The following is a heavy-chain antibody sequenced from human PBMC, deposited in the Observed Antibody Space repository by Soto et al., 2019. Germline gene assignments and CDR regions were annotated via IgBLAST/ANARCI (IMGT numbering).Heavy chain of an antibody. D-gene: IGHD2-15*01. CDR2: IYWDDDK. CDR3: AHTLYRCSGNSCYTPPAY. V-gene: IGHV2-5*02. CDR1: GFSLSASGVG. J-gene: IGHJ4*02. Sequence: QITLKESGPTLVKPTQTLTLTCTFSGFSLSASGVGVGWIRQPPGKALEWLALIYWDDDKRYSPSLKSRLTITKDTSKNQVVLTMTNMGPEDTATYYCAHTLYRCSGNSCYTPPAYWGQGTLVTVSS.